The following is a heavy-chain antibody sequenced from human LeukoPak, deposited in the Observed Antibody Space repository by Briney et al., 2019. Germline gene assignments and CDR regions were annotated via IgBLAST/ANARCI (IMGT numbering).Heavy chain of an antibody. D-gene: IGHD3-9*01. CDR1: GFTFSSYA. V-gene: IGHV3-7*01. Sequence: GGSLRLSCAASGFTFSSYAMSWVRQAPGKGLEWVANINEDGSEKYYVDSVKGRFTISRDNAKNSLYLQMNSLRAEDTAVYYCARSTGRYWGQGTLVTVSS. J-gene: IGHJ4*02. CDR3: ARSTGRY. CDR2: INEDGSEK.